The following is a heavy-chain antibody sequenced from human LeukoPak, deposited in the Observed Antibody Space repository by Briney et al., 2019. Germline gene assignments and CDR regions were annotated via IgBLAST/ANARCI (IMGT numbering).Heavy chain of an antibody. D-gene: IGHD6-13*01. J-gene: IGHJ4*02. CDR1: GYTFTSYG. CDR2: ISAYNGNT. CDR3: ARDSGPSTISSWPVDY. V-gene: IGHV1-18*01. Sequence: ASVKVSCKASGYTFTSYGISWVRQAPGQGLEWMGWISAYNGNTNYAQKLQGRVTMTTDTSTSTAYVELRSLRSDDTAVYYCARDSGPSTISSWPVDYWGQGTLVTVSS.